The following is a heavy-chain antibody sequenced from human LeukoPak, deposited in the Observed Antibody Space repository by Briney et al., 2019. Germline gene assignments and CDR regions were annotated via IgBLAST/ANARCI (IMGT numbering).Heavy chain of an antibody. Sequence: GGSLRLSCAASGFTVSSNYMSWVRQAPGKGLEWVAVISYDGSNKYYADSVKGRFTISRDNSKNTLYLQMNSLRAEDAAIYYCAKGRTGFSYGYGIDYWGQGALVTVSS. V-gene: IGHV3-30*18. CDR2: ISYDGSNK. D-gene: IGHD5-18*01. CDR3: AKGRTGFSYGYGIDY. CDR1: GFTVSSNY. J-gene: IGHJ4*02.